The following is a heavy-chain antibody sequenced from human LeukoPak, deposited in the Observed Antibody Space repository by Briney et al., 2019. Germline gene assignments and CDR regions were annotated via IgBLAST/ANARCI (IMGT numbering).Heavy chain of an antibody. CDR2: IIPIFGTA. CDR1: GGTFSSYA. D-gene: IGHD3-10*01. Sequence: SVKVSCKASGGTFSSYAISWVRQAPGQGLEWMGGIIPIFGTANYAQKFQGRVTMTRDTSISTAYMELRSLRSEDTAVYYCVRDGEGVAISVNYWFDPWGQGTLVTVSS. J-gene: IGHJ5*02. CDR3: VRDGEGVAISVNYWFDP. V-gene: IGHV1-69*05.